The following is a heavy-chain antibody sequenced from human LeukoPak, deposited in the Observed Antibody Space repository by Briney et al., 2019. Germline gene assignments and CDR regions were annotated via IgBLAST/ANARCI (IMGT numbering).Heavy chain of an antibody. J-gene: IGHJ6*03. Sequence: ASVKVSCKASGDTFISYAISWVRQAPGQGLEWMGGIIPIFGSSNYAQRFQGRVTITADKSTSTAYMELSSLRSEDTAVYYCARASKFNYYSMDVWGKGTTVTVSS. V-gene: IGHV1-69*06. CDR3: ARASKFNYYSMDV. CDR1: GDTFISYA. CDR2: IIPIFGSS.